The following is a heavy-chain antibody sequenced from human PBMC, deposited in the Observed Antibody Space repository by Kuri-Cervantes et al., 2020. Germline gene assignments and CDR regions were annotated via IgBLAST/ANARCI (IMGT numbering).Heavy chain of an antibody. CDR2: ISGSGGST. Sequence: GESLKISCAASGFTFSSYAMSWVRQAPGKGLEWVSAISGSGGSTYYADSVKGRFTISRDNSKNTLYLQMNSLRAEDTAVYYCAKTRGTYDILTGYYFDYWGQGTLVTVSS. CDR3: AKTRGTYDILTGYYFDY. D-gene: IGHD3-9*01. V-gene: IGHV3-23*01. J-gene: IGHJ4*02. CDR1: GFTFSSYA.